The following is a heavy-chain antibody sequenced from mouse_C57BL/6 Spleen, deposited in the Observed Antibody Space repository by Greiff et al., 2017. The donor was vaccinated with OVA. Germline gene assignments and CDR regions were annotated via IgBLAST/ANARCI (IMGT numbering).Heavy chain of an antibody. CDR2: IYPGDGDT. J-gene: IGHJ2*01. CDR1: GYAFSSYW. V-gene: IGHV1-80*01. Sequence: QVQLKESGAELVKPGASVKISCKASGYAFSSYWMNWVKQRPGKGLEWIGQIYPGDGDTNYNGKFKGKATLTADKSSSTAYMQLSSLTSEDSAVYFCANYYGSSPFDYWGQGTTLTVSS. D-gene: IGHD1-1*01. CDR3: ANYYGSSPFDY.